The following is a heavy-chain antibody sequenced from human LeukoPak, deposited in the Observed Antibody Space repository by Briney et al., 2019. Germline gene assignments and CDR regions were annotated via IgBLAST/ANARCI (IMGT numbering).Heavy chain of an antibody. CDR2: IYTSGST. CDR1: GGSISSGSYY. Sequence: SETLSLTCTVSGGSISSGSYYWSWIRQPAGKGLEWIGRIYTSGSTNYNPSLKSRVTISVDTSKNQFSLKLSSVTAADTAVYYCARVRYYGSGTTSRATDLGFDPWGQGTLVTVSS. D-gene: IGHD3-10*01. V-gene: IGHV4-61*02. CDR3: ARVRYYGSGTTSRATDLGFDP. J-gene: IGHJ5*02.